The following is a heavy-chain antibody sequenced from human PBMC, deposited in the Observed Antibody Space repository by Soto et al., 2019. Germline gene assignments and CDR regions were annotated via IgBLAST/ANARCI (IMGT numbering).Heavy chain of an antibody. D-gene: IGHD4-17*01. Sequence: QVQLVESGGGVVQPGGSLRLSCKASGFTFSSYAIHWVHQAPGKGLEWVSVISADGVNKHSAESVRGRFVISRDNSKNTVHLEMNRLRLEDTAVYFCARRLTTTVSALGYWGQGSLVNVSS. CDR3: ARRLTTTVSALGY. V-gene: IGHV3-30*09. J-gene: IGHJ4*02. CDR2: ISADGVNK. CDR1: GFTFSSYA.